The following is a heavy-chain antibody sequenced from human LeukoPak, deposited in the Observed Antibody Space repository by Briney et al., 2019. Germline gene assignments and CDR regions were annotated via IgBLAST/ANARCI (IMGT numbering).Heavy chain of an antibody. CDR3: ARSHRSFASGSGDY. V-gene: IGHV3-7*05. J-gene: IGHJ4*02. Sequence: GGSLRLSCAASKFTFSVYWMSWVRQAPGKGLEWVANINQDGSEKYYVDSVKGRFSISRDNAKNSLFLQMNSLRDKDTAVYFCARSHRSFASGSGDYWGQGTLVTVSS. D-gene: IGHD3-10*01. CDR2: INQDGSEK. CDR1: KFTFSVYW.